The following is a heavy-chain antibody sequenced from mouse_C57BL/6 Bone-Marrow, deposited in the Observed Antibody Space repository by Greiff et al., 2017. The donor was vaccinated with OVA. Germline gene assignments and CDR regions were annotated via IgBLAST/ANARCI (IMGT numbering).Heavy chain of an antibody. Sequence: QVQLQQPGAELVKPGASVKLSCKASGYTFTSYWMHWVKQRPGQGLEWIGMIHPNSGSTNYNEKFKSKATLTVDKSSSTAYMQLSSLTSEDSAVYCCARWVIYYYEYFDVWGTGTTVTVSS. D-gene: IGHD1-1*01. V-gene: IGHV1-64*01. CDR2: IHPNSGST. CDR1: GYTFTSYW. CDR3: ARWVIYYYEYFDV. J-gene: IGHJ1*03.